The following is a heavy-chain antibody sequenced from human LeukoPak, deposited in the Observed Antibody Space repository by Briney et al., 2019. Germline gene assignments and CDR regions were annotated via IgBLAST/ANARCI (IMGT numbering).Heavy chain of an antibody. CDR1: GYTFTSYA. D-gene: IGHD6-19*01. Sequence: ASVKVSCKASGYTFTSYAMHWVRQAPGQRLEWMGWINAGNGNTKYSQKFQGRVTTTRDTSASTAYMELSSLRSEDTAVYYCASGHSSGWYWFDPWGQGTLVTVSS. CDR2: INAGNGNT. V-gene: IGHV1-3*01. CDR3: ASGHSSGWYWFDP. J-gene: IGHJ5*02.